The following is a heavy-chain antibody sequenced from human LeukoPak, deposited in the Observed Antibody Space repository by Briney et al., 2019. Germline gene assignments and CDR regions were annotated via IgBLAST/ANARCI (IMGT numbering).Heavy chain of an antibody. CDR3: ARDLLVYSSGWHH. V-gene: IGHV4-31*03. CDR2: IFYSGTT. Sequence: SQTLSLTCTVSVGSINSGGYYWSWIRQHPGKGPEWVGYIFYSGTTFYNPSLKSRVTISVDTSKNQFSLRLSSVSAADTAVYYCARDLLVYSSGWHHWGQGTLVTVS. J-gene: IGHJ5*02. D-gene: IGHD6-19*01. CDR1: VGSINSGGYY.